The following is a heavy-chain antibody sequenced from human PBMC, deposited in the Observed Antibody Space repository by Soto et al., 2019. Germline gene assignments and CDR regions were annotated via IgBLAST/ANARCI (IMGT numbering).Heavy chain of an antibody. Sequence: ASVKVSCKASGYTFTGYYMHWVRQAPGQGLEWMGWIDPNSGGTNYAQKFQGRVTMTRDTSISTAYMELSRLRSDDTAVYYWARDLQLGGFDPWGQGNLVTSPQ. CDR1: GYTFTGYY. D-gene: IGHD5-18*01. CDR2: IDPNSGGT. J-gene: IGHJ5*02. V-gene: IGHV1-2*02. CDR3: ARDLQLGGFDP.